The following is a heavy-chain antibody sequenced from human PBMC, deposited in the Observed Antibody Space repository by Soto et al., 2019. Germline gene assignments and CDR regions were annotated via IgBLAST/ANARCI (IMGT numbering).Heavy chain of an antibody. D-gene: IGHD4-17*01. Sequence: QVQLVQSGAEVKKPGASVKVSCKVSGYTLNEVAMHWVRQAPGKGLEWLGGFDPDEAETIYAQHFQGRVTMTADTSTDTVYMELSSLGSEDTALYCCDTYHGDYNFDHWGQGTLVTVSS. CDR3: DTYHGDYNFDH. CDR2: FDPDEAET. J-gene: IGHJ5*02. V-gene: IGHV1-24*01. CDR1: GYTLNEVA.